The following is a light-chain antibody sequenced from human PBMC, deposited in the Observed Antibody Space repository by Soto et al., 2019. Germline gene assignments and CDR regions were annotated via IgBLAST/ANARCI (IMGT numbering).Light chain of an antibody. Sequence: VVTQEPSLTVSPGETVTLTCASSTGAVTSGYYPNWFQQKPGQAPRPLIYSINNKHSWTPARFSGSLLGDKAALTLSGVQPEDEAEYYCLLYYDGAQVFGGGTKLTVL. J-gene: IGLJ3*02. CDR1: TGAVTSGYY. V-gene: IGLV7-43*01. CDR3: LLYYDGAQV. CDR2: SIN.